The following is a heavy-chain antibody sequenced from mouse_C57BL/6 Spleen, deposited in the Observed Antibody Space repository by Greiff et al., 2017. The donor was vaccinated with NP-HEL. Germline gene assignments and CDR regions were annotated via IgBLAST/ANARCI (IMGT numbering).Heavy chain of an antibody. CDR1: GFNIKDDY. J-gene: IGHJ2*01. CDR2: IDPENGDT. V-gene: IGHV14-4*01. D-gene: IGHD1-1*01. Sequence: DVKLQESGAELVRPGASVKLSCTASGFNIKDDYMHWVKQRPEQGLEWIGWIDPENGDTEYASKFQGKATITADTSSNTAYLQLSSLTSEDTADYYCTTDYYGFDYWGQGTTLTVSS. CDR3: TTDYYGFDY.